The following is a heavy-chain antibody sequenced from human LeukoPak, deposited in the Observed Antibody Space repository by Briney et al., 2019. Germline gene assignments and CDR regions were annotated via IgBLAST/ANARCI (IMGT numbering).Heavy chain of an antibody. CDR2: INPNSGGT. D-gene: IGHD3-16*02. Sequence: ASVKVSCKASGYTFTGYYMHWVRQAPGQGLEWMGWINPNSGGTNYAQKFQGRVTMTRNTSISTAYMELSSLRSEDTAVYYCARRRDYVWGSYRRNWFDPWGQGTLVTVSS. V-gene: IGHV1-2*02. CDR3: ARRRDYVWGSYRRNWFDP. J-gene: IGHJ5*02. CDR1: GYTFTGYY.